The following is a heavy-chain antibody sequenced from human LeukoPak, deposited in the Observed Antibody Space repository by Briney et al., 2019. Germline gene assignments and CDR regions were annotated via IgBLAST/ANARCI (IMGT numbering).Heavy chain of an antibody. CDR3: ARDRFTMVRGVICGYYYYYYMDV. CDR1: GRSISSYY. V-gene: IGHV4-4*07. CDR2: IYTSGST. Sequence: KPSVTLSLTCTVSGRSISSYYWSWIRQPAGKGLGWVGRIYTSGSTNYKPSLKSRVTMSVDTSKNQFSLKLSSVTAADTAVYYCARDRFTMVRGVICGYYYYYYMDVWGKGTTVTVSS. J-gene: IGHJ6*03. D-gene: IGHD3-10*01.